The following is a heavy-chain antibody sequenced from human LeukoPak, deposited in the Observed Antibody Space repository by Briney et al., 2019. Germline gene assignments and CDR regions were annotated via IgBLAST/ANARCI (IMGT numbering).Heavy chain of an antibody. CDR3: ATSGYCTSFNCPSSYYYYGLDV. Sequence: SETLSLTCNVSGGSISSSYWSWIRQPPGKGPEWIGYTHYSGTTHFNPSLKSRVTMSVDTSKNQFSLRLSSVTAADTAVYYCATSGYCTSFNCPSSYYYYGLDVWGQGTTVTVSS. CDR1: GGSISSSY. CDR2: THYSGTT. D-gene: IGHD2-2*03. J-gene: IGHJ6*02. V-gene: IGHV4-59*01.